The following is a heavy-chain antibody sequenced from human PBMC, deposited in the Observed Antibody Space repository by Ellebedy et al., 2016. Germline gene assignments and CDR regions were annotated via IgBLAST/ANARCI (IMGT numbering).Heavy chain of an antibody. V-gene: IGHV3-49*03. J-gene: IGHJ4*02. Sequence: GESLKISCATSGFSFGDFAMSWFRQAPGKRLEWIGFVRSEGSGGTSEFAASVRGRFTISRDSSEDTAYLQMNNLKSEDTAMYYCARWGVGDYYGRWNYFDNWGQGTLVTVSS. D-gene: IGHD4-17*01. CDR3: ARWGVGDYYGRWNYFDN. CDR1: GFSFGDFA. CDR2: VRSEGSGGTS.